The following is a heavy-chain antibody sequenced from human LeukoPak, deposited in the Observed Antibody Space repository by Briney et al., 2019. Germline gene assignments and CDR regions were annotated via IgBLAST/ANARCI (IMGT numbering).Heavy chain of an antibody. CDR3: ASGEVLMVYAIKEYFQH. D-gene: IGHD2-8*01. Sequence: SVKVSCKASGGTYSSYAISWVRQAPGQGLEWMGRIIPIFGTANYAQKFQGRVTITTDESTSTAYMELSSLRSEDTAVHYCASGEVLMVYAIKEYFQHWGRGTLVTVSS. CDR2: IIPIFGTA. V-gene: IGHV1-69*05. J-gene: IGHJ1*01. CDR1: GGTYSSYA.